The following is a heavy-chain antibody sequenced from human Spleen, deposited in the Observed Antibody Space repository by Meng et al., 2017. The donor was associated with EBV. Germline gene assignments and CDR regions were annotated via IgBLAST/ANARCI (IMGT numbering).Heavy chain of an antibody. D-gene: IGHD3-10*02. CDR3: ARDYVGVFGELYFDY. J-gene: IGHJ4*02. CDR2: INTHTGNP. CDR1: GYIFTKYA. V-gene: IGHV7-4-1*04. Sequence: QVQLVQSGSELRGPGASVHVSCMASGYIFTKYAMNWVRQAPGQGLEWMGWINTHTGNPTYAQGFTGRFVFSLDTSVSMAYLQISSLKAADTAVYYCARDYVGVFGELYFDYWGQGTLVTVSS.